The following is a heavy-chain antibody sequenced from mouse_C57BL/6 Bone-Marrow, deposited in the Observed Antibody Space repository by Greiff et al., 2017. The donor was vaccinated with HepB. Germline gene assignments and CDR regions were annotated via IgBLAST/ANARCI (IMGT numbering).Heavy chain of an antibody. CDR3: ARDYYYGSSYWYFDV. Sequence: QVQLKESDAELVKPGASVKISCKVSGYTFTDHTIHWMKQRPEQGLEWIGYIYPRDGSTKYNEKFKGKATLTADKSSSTAYMQLNSLTSEDSAVYFCARDYYYGSSYWYFDVWGTGTTVTVSS. CDR1: GYTFTDHT. D-gene: IGHD1-1*01. V-gene: IGHV1-78*01. J-gene: IGHJ1*03. CDR2: IYPRDGST.